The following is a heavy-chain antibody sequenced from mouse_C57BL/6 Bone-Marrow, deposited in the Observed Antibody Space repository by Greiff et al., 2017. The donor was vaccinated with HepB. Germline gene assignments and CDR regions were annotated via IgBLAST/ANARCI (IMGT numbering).Heavy chain of an antibody. J-gene: IGHJ3*01. D-gene: IGHD2-5*01. CDR2: IDPSDSYT. CDR3: ARGYSNYSWFAY. CDR1: GYTLTSYW. V-gene: IGHV1-69*01. Sequence: VQLQQPGAELVMPGASVKLSCKASGYTLTSYWMHWVKQRPGQGLEWIGEIDPSDSYTNYNQKFKGKSTLTVDKSSSTAYMQLSSLTSEDSAVYYCARGYSNYSWFAYWGQGTLVTVSA.